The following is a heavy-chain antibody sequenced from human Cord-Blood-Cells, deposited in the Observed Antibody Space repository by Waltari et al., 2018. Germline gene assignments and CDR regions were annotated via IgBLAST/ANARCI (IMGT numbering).Heavy chain of an antibody. V-gene: IGHV1-69*06. D-gene: IGHD6-6*01. J-gene: IGHJ4*02. CDR2: IIPIFGTA. CDR1: GGTSISYA. Sequence: QVQLVQSGDEVKKPGSSVMVSCKASGGTSISYAISWVRQGTGQGLEWMGGIIPIFGTANYAQKFQGRVTITADKSTSTAYMELSSLRSEDTSVYYCARSRTYYSSSMDFDYWGQGTLVTVSS. CDR3: ARSRTYYSSSMDFDY.